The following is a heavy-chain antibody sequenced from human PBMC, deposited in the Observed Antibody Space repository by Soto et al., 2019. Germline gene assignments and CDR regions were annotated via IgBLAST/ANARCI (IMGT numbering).Heavy chain of an antibody. D-gene: IGHD2-2*01. Sequence: VQLVQSGAEVKKPGASVKVSCKASGYTFTGYYMHWVRQAPGQGLEWMGWINPNSGGTNYAQKFQGWVTMTRDTSISTAYMELSRLRSDDTAVYYCARDPTGGSTSHENWFDPWGQGTLVTVSS. CDR2: INPNSGGT. CDR1: GYTFTGYY. CDR3: ARDPTGGSTSHENWFDP. V-gene: IGHV1-2*04. J-gene: IGHJ5*02.